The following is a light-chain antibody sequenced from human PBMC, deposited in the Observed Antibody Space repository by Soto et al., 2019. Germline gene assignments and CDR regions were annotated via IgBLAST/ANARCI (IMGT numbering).Light chain of an antibody. CDR2: GAS. CDR1: QSVSSSY. J-gene: IGKJ3*01. V-gene: IGKV3-20*01. CDR3: QQYRSSPLFT. Sequence: EIVLTQSPGTLSLSPGDRATLSCRASQSVSSSYLAWYQQKPGQAPRLLIYGASSQATGIPDRFSGSGSGTDFTLTISRLEPEDFAVYYCQQYRSSPLFTFGPGTKVDIK.